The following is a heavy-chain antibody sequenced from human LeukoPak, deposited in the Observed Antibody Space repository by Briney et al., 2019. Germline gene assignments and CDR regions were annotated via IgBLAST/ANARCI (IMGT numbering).Heavy chain of an antibody. CDR2: INSDGSNT. D-gene: IGHD3-22*01. V-gene: IGHV3-74*01. J-gene: IGHJ1*01. CDR1: GFTFSSKW. CDR3: ARAPSEIGGYYPEYFRH. Sequence: GGSLRLSCAASGFTFSSKWMHWVRQSPGKGLEWVSHINSDGSNTNYADSVKGRFTISRDNAKNTLSLQMNSLRAEDTGVYYCARAPSEIGGYYPEYFRHWGQGTLVTVSS.